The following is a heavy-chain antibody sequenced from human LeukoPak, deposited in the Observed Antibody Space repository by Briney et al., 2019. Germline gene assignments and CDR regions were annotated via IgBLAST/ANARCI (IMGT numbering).Heavy chain of an antibody. J-gene: IGHJ4*02. CDR2: ISYNGNT. V-gene: IGHV4-59*08. CDR1: GGSISSHY. D-gene: IGHD4-23*01. Sequence: SETLSLTCTVSGGSISSHYWNWIRQPPGKALEWIAFISYNGNTDYSPSLKSRVRISPDTSKNLFSLNLSSVTAADTAVYYCARSLIEYGSNSAWPTHFDHWGQGTLVTVSS. CDR3: ARSLIEYGSNSAWPTHFDH.